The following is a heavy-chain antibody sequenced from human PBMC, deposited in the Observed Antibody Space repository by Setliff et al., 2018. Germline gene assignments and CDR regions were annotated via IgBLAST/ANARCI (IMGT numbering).Heavy chain of an antibody. CDR2: IYPADSDP. CDR1: GYSFTTYW. V-gene: IGHV5-51*01. D-gene: IGHD6-13*01. CDR3: ATTRLASRWYVVDGFDI. J-gene: IGHJ3*02. Sequence: PGESLKISCKGSGYSFTTYWIGWVRQMPGKGLELMGIIYPADSDPRYSPSFQGQVTISVDKSISTVYLHWSSLKASDTAMYYCATTRLASRWYVVDGFDIWGQGTLVTVSS.